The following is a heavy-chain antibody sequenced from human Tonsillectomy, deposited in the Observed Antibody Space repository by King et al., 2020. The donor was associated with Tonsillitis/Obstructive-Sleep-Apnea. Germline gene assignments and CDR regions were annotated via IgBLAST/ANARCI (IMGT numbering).Heavy chain of an antibody. D-gene: IGHD2-2*02. Sequence: VQLVESGGGLVQPGGSLRLSCTASGFTFSYYAMGWVRQAPGKGLEWVSSISVSSNSTYYADSVKGRFTISRDNSKSTLYLHMSSLRVEDTAVYYCAKGALCSSIGCYTLGAFDYWGQGTLVTVSS. CDR1: GFTFSYYA. CDR2: ISVSSNST. J-gene: IGHJ4*02. V-gene: IGHV3-23*04. CDR3: AKGALCSSIGCYTLGAFDY.